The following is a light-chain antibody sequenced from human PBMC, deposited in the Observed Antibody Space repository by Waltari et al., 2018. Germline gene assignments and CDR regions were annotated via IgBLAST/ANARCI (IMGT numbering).Light chain of an antibody. CDR3: QHYNNESPVT. J-gene: IGKJ2*01. CDR2: RAS. Sequence: IQMTQSPSTLSASVGDRVTITCRASQSVKMWLAWYQQKPWKAPELLIYRASTLQCWVPSRFSGSGSETEFTLTISDVQPEDFATYCWQHYNNESPVTFGQGTKLEIK. V-gene: IGKV1-5*03. CDR1: QSVKMW.